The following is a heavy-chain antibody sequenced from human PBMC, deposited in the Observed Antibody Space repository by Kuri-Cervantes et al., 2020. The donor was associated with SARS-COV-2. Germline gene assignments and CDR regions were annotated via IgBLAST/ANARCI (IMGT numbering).Heavy chain of an antibody. CDR1: GFTFSSYA. V-gene: IGHV3-23*01. CDR2: ISGSGGST. D-gene: IGHD3-22*01. Sequence: GESLKISCAASGFTFSSYAMSWVRQAPGKGLEWVSAISGSGGSTYYADSVKGRFTISRDNAKNSLYLQMTSLRTKDTAVYYCARYSYYDSPGHWGQGTLVTVSS. CDR3: ARYSYYDSPGH. J-gene: IGHJ4*02.